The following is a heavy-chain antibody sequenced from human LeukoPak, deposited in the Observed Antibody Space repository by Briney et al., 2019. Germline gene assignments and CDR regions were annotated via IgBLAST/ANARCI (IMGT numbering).Heavy chain of an antibody. J-gene: IGHJ4*02. CDR3: AREVDSAEMATTTPLDY. CDR2: ISSSSSYI. Sequence: SGGSLRLSCAASGFTFSSYSMNWVRQAPGRGLEWVSSISSSSSYIYYADSVKGRFTISRDNAKNPLYLQMNSLRAEDTAVYYCAREVDSAEMATTTPLDYWGQGTLVTVSS. CDR1: GFTFSSYS. D-gene: IGHD5-24*01. V-gene: IGHV3-21*01.